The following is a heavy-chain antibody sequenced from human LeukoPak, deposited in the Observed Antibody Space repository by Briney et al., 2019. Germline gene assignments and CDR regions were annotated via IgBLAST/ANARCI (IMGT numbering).Heavy chain of an antibody. V-gene: IGHV3-23*01. D-gene: IGHD6-19*01. CDR3: AKDRGSSAWFPDY. J-gene: IGHJ4*02. CDR2: ISGSGVST. Sequence: GGSLRLSCAASGFTFSSYAMSWVRQAPGKGLEWVSGISGSGVSTYYADSVKGRFTISRDNSKNTLYLQVNSLRADDTAVYYCAKDRGSSAWFPDYWGQGTLVTVS. CDR1: GFTFSSYA.